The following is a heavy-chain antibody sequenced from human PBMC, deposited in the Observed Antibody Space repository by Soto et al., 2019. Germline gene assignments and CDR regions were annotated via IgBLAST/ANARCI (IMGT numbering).Heavy chain of an antibody. CDR1: GFTFDDYA. V-gene: IGHV3-9*01. Sequence: PGGSLRLSCAASGFTFDDYAMHWVRQAPGKGLEWVSGISWNSGSIGYADSVKGRFTISRDNAKNSLYLQMNSLRAEDTALYYCAKLAAAHRGYYGMDVWGQGTTVTVSS. CDR3: AKLAAAHRGYYGMDV. CDR2: ISWNSGSI. J-gene: IGHJ6*02. D-gene: IGHD6-13*01.